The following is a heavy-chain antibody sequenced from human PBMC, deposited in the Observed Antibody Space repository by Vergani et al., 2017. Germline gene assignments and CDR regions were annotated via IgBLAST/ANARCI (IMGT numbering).Heavy chain of an antibody. Sequence: QLQLQQSGPGLVKPSETLFLTCTASADSISSGSYYWSWIRQPPGKELEWIGYMYHSGSTNYNPSLETRVTISGDTSKNQFSLTLTSVTAADTAVYYCASDTHSGQRADRWGQGILVTVTS. CDR1: ADSISSGSYY. CDR2: MYHSGST. V-gene: IGHV4-61*01. D-gene: IGHD6-19*01. J-gene: IGHJ5*02. CDR3: ASDTHSGQRADR.